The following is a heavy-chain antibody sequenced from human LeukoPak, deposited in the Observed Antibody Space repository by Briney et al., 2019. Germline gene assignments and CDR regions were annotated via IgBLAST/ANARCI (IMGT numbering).Heavy chain of an antibody. V-gene: IGHV3-33*01. D-gene: IGHD6-13*01. CDR3: ARDRAYSSRLFDN. J-gene: IGHJ4*02. Sequence: GGSLRRSCAASGFTFSSYGMHWVRQAPGKGLEWVAVIWYDGSNKYYADSVKGRFTISRDNSKNTLYLQMNSLRAEDTAVYYCARDRAYSSRLFDNWGQGTLVTVSS. CDR1: GFTFSSYG. CDR2: IWYDGSNK.